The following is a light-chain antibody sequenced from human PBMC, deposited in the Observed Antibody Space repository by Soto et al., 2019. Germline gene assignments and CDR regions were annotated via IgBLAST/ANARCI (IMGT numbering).Light chain of an antibody. CDR1: SSNIGAGYD. V-gene: IGLV1-40*01. CDR3: QSYDGSLSVSV. CDR2: GNS. J-gene: IGLJ2*01. Sequence: QSVLTQPPSVSGAPGQRVTISCTGSSSNIGAGYDVHWYQQLPGTAPKLLIYGNSNRPSGVPDRFSGSKSGTSASLAITGLQAEDEADYYYQSYDGSLSVSVFGGGTKLPVL.